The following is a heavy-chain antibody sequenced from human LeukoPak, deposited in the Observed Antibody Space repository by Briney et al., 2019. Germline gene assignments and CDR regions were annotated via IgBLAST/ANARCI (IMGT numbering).Heavy chain of an antibody. V-gene: IGHV1-2*06. CDR1: GYSFSDYF. CDR2: VNPNSGDT. CDR3: ARGRAGGFDL. D-gene: IGHD3-10*01. Sequence: ASVRVSCKASGYSFSDYFIHWVRQAPGQGLEWMGRVNPNSGDTNYVQKFQGRVTMTRDTSISTAYMEVTSLRSDDTAMYYCARGRAGGFDLWGQGTLVTVSS. J-gene: IGHJ5*02.